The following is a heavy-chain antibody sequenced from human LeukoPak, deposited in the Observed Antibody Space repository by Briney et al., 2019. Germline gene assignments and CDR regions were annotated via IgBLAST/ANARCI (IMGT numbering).Heavy chain of an antibody. Sequence: KTSETLSLTCTVSGGSISNYYWNWIRQPPGKGLEWIGFIYSSGTTNYNPSLKSRLSFSIDTSKNQFSLKLTSMTAADTPVYYCAGSFTTGGKRLFDYWGQGTLVTVSS. CDR2: IYSSGTT. CDR3: AGSFTTGGKRLFDY. J-gene: IGHJ4*01. V-gene: IGHV4-59*01. D-gene: IGHD1-26*01. CDR1: GGSISNYY.